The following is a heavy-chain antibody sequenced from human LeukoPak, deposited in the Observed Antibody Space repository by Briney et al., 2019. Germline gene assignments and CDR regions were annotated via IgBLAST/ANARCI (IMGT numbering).Heavy chain of an antibody. D-gene: IGHD1-26*01. CDR1: GGSISSSSYY. CDR3: ARGLDGIVGATAVFDY. Sequence: SETLSLTCTVSGGSISSSSYYWGWIRQPPGKGLEWIGSIYYSGSTYYNPSLKSRVTISVDTSKNQFSLKLSSVTAADTAVYYCARGLDGIVGATAVFDYWGQGTLVTVSS. J-gene: IGHJ4*02. CDR2: IYYSGST. V-gene: IGHV4-39*01.